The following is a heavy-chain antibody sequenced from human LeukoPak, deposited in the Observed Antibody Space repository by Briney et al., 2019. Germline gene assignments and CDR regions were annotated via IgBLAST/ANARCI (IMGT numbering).Heavy chain of an antibody. CDR2: IYTSGST. V-gene: IGHV4-4*07. J-gene: IGHJ6*02. Sequence: PSETLSLTCTVSGGSISSYYWSWIRQPAGKGLEWIGRIYTSGSTNYNPSLKSRVTISVDTSKNQFSLKLSSVTAADTAVYYCARLTGYSSGWYSFGYYYGMDVWGQGTTVTVSS. CDR1: GGSISSYY. CDR3: ARLTGYSSGWYSFGYYYGMDV. D-gene: IGHD6-19*01.